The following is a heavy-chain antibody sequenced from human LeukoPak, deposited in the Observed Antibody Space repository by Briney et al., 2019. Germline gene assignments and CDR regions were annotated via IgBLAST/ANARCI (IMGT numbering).Heavy chain of an antibody. V-gene: IGHV4-39*07. Sequence: SETLYLTCTVSGGSISSSSYYWGWIRQPPGKGLEWIGSIYYIGSTYYNPSLKSRVTISVDTSKNQFSLKLSSVTAADTAVYYCATFARIAAAGTLDYWGQGTLVTVSS. D-gene: IGHD6-13*01. CDR2: IYYIGST. CDR3: ATFARIAAAGTLDY. J-gene: IGHJ4*02. CDR1: GGSISSSSYY.